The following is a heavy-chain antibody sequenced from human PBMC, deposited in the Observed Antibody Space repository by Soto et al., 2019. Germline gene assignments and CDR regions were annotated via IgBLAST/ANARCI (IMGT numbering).Heavy chain of an antibody. CDR3: AKQKNSWFYGMDV. D-gene: IGHD3-10*01. V-gene: IGHV4-34*02. CDR1: GGSSSAYY. Sequence: QVQIEQWGAGLLKPSETLSLTCAVYGGSSSAYYWSWIRQPPGKGLEWIGQISHSGATDYNPSHKGRVSITGDTSKNKFSLILTSVTAADTAVYYCAKQKNSWFYGMDVWGQGTTVTVSS. J-gene: IGHJ6*02. CDR2: ISHSGAT.